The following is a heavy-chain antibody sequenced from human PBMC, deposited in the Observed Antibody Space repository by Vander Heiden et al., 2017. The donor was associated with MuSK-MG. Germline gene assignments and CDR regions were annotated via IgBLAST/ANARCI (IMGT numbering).Heavy chain of an antibody. Sequence: EVQLVESGGGLVKPGGSLRLSCAASGFTFSSYSMNWVRQAPRKGLEWVSSISSSSSYIYYADSVKGRFTISRDNAKNSLYLQMNSLRAEDTAVYYCAREKSVAGRFDYWGQGTLVTVSS. D-gene: IGHD6-19*01. CDR2: ISSSSSYI. CDR1: GFTFSSYS. J-gene: IGHJ4*02. CDR3: AREKSVAGRFDY. V-gene: IGHV3-21*01.